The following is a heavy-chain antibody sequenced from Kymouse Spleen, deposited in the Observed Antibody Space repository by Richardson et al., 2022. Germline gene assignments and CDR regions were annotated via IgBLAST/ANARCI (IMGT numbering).Heavy chain of an antibody. D-gene: IGHD6-19*01. CDR1: GFTFSNAW. J-gene: IGHJ4*02. Sequence: EVQLVESGGGLVKPGGSLRLSCAASGFTFSNAWMSWVRQAPGKGLEWVGRIKSKTDGGTTDYAAPVKGRFTISRDDSKNTLYLQMNSLKTEDTAVYYCTTERAVAGTHFDYWGQGTLVTVSS. CDR3: TTERAVAGTHFDY. CDR2: IKSKTDGGTT. V-gene: IGHV3-15*01.